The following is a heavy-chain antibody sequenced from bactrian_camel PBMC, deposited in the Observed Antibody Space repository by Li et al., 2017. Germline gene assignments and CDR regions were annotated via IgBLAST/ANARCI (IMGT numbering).Heavy chain of an antibody. V-gene: IGHV3S55*01. Sequence: HVQLVESGGGSVQAGGSLKVSCLISGYIGAYCMGWFRQAPGKEREGVAAIYIGDGTYYADSVKGRFTISKDNAKNTLYLRMNSLKPEDTAMYYCAADRLPCGLWYYSTAFGVWGQGTQVTVS. CDR3: AADRLPCGLWYYSTAFGV. CDR2: IYIGDGT. CDR1: GYIGAYC. D-gene: IGHD3*01. J-gene: IGHJ6*01.